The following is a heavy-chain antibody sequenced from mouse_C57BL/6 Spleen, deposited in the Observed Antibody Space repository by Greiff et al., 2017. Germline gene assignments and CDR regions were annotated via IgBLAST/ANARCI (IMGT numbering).Heavy chain of an antibody. CDR2: RWTGGGT. CDR3: ARNSRWLPWYFEV. D-gene: IGHD2-3*01. Sequence: VHLVESGPGLVAPSQSLSITCTVSGFSLTSYAISWVRQPPGKGLEWLGVRWTGGGTNYNSALKYRLSISKDNSKSQVFLKMNSLQTDDTARYYCARNSRWLPWYFEVWGTGTTVTVSS. V-gene: IGHV2-9-1*01. J-gene: IGHJ1*03. CDR1: GFSLTSYA.